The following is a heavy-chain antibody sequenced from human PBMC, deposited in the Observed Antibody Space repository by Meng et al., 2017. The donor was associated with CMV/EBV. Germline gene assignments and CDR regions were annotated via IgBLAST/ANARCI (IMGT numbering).Heavy chain of an antibody. J-gene: IGHJ4*02. D-gene: IGHD6-19*01. CDR3: AKDEYSTGWYSGFDY. V-gene: IGHV3-23*01. CDR1: GFTFSSYD. CDR2: IRRTGGNT. Sequence: AGFTFSSYDMSWVRQDPGKGLEWVSSIRRTGGNTYYADSVKGRFTISRDNSKNTLYLQMNILRAGDTAIYYCAKDEYSTGWYSGFDYWGQGTLVTVSS.